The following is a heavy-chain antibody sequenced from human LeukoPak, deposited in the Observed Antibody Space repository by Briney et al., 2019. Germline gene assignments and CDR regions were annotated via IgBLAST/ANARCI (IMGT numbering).Heavy chain of an antibody. D-gene: IGHD2-15*01. CDR2: ISAYNGNT. V-gene: IGHV1-18*04. CDR1: GYTFNSHG. CDR3: AVDIHSSSDY. J-gene: IGHJ4*02. Sequence: ASVKVSCKASGYTFNSHGISWVRQAPRQGLEWMGWISAYNGNTNYAQKFQGRVTMTTDTSTSTAYMELRSLRSDDTAVYFCAVDIHSSSDYWGQGTLVTVSS.